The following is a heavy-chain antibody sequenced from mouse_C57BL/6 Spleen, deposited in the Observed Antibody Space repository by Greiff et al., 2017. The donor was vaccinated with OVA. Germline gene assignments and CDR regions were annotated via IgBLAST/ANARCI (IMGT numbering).Heavy chain of an antibody. Sequence: QVQLQQSGAELVKPGASVKLSCKASGYTFTEYTIHWVKQRSGQGLEWIGWFYPGSGSIKYNEKFKDKATLTADKSSSTVYMELSRWTSEDSAVYFCARHEGAPYSNYGYFDVWGTGTTVTVSS. J-gene: IGHJ1*03. CDR3: ARHEGAPYSNYGYFDV. V-gene: IGHV1-62-2*01. D-gene: IGHD2-5*01. CDR2: FYPGSGSI. CDR1: GYTFTEYT.